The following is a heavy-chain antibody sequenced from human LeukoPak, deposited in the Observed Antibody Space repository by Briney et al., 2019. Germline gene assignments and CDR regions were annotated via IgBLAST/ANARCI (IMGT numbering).Heavy chain of an antibody. J-gene: IGHJ4*02. D-gene: IGHD3-10*01. V-gene: IGHV3-11*01. CDR2: ISSSGRTI. Sequence: GGSLRLSCAASGITFSDHYMNCIRQAPGKGLEWVSYISSSGRTIDYADSVKGRFTISRDNAKKSLYLQMNSLRTEDTAVYYCARTKSENAYGQHHGLDYWGQGILVTVSS. CDR3: ARTKSENAYGQHHGLDY. CDR1: GITFSDHY.